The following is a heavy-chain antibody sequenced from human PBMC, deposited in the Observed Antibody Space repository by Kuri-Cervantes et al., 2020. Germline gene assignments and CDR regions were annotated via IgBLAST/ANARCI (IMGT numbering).Heavy chain of an antibody. CDR3: ARDERIAVAGRDAFDI. Sequence: SVKVSCKASGGTFSSYAISWVRQAPGQGLEWMGGNIPIFGTANYAQKFQGRVTITADESTSTAYMELSSLRSEDTAVYYCARDERIAVAGRDAFDIWGQGTMVTVSS. CDR2: NIPIFGTA. CDR1: GGTFSSYA. V-gene: IGHV1-69*13. J-gene: IGHJ3*02. D-gene: IGHD6-19*01.